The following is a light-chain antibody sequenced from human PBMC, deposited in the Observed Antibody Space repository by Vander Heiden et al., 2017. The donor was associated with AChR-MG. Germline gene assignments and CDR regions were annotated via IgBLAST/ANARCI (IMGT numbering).Light chain of an antibody. Sequence: DIQMTHSPSSLSASVGDRVTITCRASQSISSYLNWYQQKPGKAPKLLIYAASSLQSGVPSRFSGSGYGTDFTLTISSLQPEDFATYYCQQSDSTPFFTFGPGTKVDIK. CDR1: QSISSY. V-gene: IGKV1-39*01. CDR2: AAS. CDR3: QQSDSTPFFT. J-gene: IGKJ3*01.